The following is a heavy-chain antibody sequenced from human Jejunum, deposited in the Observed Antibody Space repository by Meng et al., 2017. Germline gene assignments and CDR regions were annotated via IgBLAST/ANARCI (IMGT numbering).Heavy chain of an antibody. J-gene: IGHJ4*02. D-gene: IGHD1-26*01. CDR1: GDSVSSDNYY. Sequence: QVQLQESGPCLVRPLETLFLPCTFSGDSVSSDNYYWSWIRQPPGQGLEWIGYVYYSGHTDYNPSLKRRVTISIDKSTNQFSLRLSSVTAADTAVYYCARVILYSGSYYFDFWGQGTLVTVSS. CDR3: ARVILYSGSYYFDF. CDR2: VYYSGHT. V-gene: IGHV4-61*01.